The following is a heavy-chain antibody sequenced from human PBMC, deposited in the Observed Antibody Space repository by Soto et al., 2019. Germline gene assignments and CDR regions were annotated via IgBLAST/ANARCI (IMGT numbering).Heavy chain of an antibody. CDR2: ISNTDGGT. CDR3: AKDMKWGGMTTIHYFDS. V-gene: IGHV3-23*01. CDR1: GFTFPRFA. J-gene: IGHJ4*02. Sequence: PXXSLRLSCAASGFTFPRFAMSWVLQAPGKGLEWVSTISNTDGGTHYADSVKGRFTISRDNAKSSLFLQMNSLRPDETALYYCAKDMKWGGMTTIHYFDSWGQGTLVTVSS. D-gene: IGHD4-17*01.